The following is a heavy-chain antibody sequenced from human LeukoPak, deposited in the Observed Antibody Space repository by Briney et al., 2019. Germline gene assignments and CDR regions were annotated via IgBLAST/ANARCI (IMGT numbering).Heavy chain of an antibody. CDR2: IYHSGST. J-gene: IGHJ4*02. D-gene: IGHD5-18*01. V-gene: IGHV4-30-2*01. CDR3: ARLTAMVSYYLDY. CDR1: GGSISSGGYS. Sequence: PSQTLSLTCAVSGGSISSGGYSWSWIRQPPGKGLEWIGYIYHSGSTYYNPSLKSRVTISVDRSKNQFSLKLSSVTAADTAVYYCARLTAMVSYYLDYWGQGTLVTVSS.